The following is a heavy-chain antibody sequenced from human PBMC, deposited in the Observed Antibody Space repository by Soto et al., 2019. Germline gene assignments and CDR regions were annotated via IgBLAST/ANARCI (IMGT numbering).Heavy chain of an antibody. V-gene: IGHV4-31*03. CDR1: GGSISGVSYF. CDR3: ATYWGAGNDAKGFHI. D-gene: IGHD6-13*01. CDR2: ISYSGST. Sequence: QVQLQESGPGLVKPSQTLSLTCTVSGGSISGVSYFWSWIRQHPGKGLEWIGYISYSGSTYYNPSLKSRVIISIDTSKNQFSLGLSSVTAADTAVYYCATYWGAGNDAKGFHIWGQGTVVTVSS. J-gene: IGHJ3*02.